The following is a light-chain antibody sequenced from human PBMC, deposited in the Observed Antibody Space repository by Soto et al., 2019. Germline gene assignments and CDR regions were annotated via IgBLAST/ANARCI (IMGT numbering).Light chain of an antibody. CDR2: GAS. CDR3: QQYNNWPPLT. J-gene: IGKJ4*01. V-gene: IGKV3-15*01. Sequence: EIVMTQSPATLSGSPGERATLSCRASQSVSINLAWYQQKPGQAPRLLIYGASTRATGIPARFSGSGSGTEFTLTISSLQSEDFAVYYCQQYNNWPPLTFGGGTKVEIK. CDR1: QSVSIN.